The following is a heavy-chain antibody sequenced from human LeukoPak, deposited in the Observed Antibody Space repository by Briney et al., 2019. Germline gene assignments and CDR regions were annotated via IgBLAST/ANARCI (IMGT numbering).Heavy chain of an antibody. CDR3: ARRGCSGGSCHYRFDY. D-gene: IGHD2-15*01. J-gene: IGHJ4*02. CDR2: INPNSGGT. V-gene: IGHV1-2*02. Sequence: ASVKVSCKASGYTFTGYYMHWVRQAPGQGLEWVGWINPNSGGTNYAQKFQGRVTMTRDTSISTAYMELSRLRSDDTAVYYCARRGCSGGSCHYRFDYWGQGTLVTVSS. CDR1: GYTFTGYY.